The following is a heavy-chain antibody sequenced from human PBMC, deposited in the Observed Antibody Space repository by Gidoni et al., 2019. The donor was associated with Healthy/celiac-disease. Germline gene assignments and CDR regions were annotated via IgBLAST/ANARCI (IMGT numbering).Heavy chain of an antibody. D-gene: IGHD2-2*01. CDR3: ARDYCSSTSCYHGDYYYGMDV. V-gene: IGHV3-11*06. CDR1: GFTFSDYY. Sequence: QVQLVESGGGLVKPGGSLRLSCAASGFTFSDYYMSWIRQAPGKGLEWVSYISSSSSYTNYADSVKGRFTISRDNAKNSLYLQMNSLRAEDTAVYYCARDYCSSTSCYHGDYYYGMDVWGQGTTVTVSS. CDR2: ISSSSSYT. J-gene: IGHJ6*02.